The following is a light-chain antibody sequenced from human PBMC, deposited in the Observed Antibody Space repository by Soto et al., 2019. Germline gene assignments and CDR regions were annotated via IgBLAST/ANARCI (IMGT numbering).Light chain of an antibody. J-gene: IGLJ1*01. CDR2: DDS. CDR1: NIGSKS. V-gene: IGLV3-21*02. CDR3: QVWDRSGDQGV. Sequence: SYELTQPPSVSMAPGQTARITCGGNNIGSKSVHWYQQKPGQAPVLVVYDDSDRPSGIPERFSGSNSGNTATLTISGVEAGDEADYFCQVWDRSGDQGVFGTGTKLTVL.